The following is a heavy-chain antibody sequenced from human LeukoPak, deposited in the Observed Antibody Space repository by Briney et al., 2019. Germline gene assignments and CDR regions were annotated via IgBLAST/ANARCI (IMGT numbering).Heavy chain of an antibody. V-gene: IGHV3-7*01. Sequence: PGGSLRLSCAASGFTFSSYWMSWVRQAPGKGLEWVANIKQDGSEKYYVDSVKGRFTISRDNAKNSLYLQMNSLRAEDTAVYYCASVLLWFGLGAQNWFDPWGQGTLVTVSS. CDR2: IKQDGSEK. D-gene: IGHD3-10*01. CDR1: GFTFSSYW. J-gene: IGHJ5*02. CDR3: ASVLLWFGLGAQNWFDP.